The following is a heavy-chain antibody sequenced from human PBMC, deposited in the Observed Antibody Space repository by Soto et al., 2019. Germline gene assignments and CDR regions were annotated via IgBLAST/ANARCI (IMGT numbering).Heavy chain of an antibody. Sequence: EVQLVQSGAEVKKPGATVKISCKASGYTFMDYFVHWVQQAPGKGLEWMGLVDPEDGETIYAEKFQGRVTITAETSTDTDYMELSSVRSEDTAVYYCGTVGRLVSTGASTHGMDVWGQGTTVTVSS. CDR2: VDPEDGET. V-gene: IGHV1-69-2*01. CDR3: GTVGRLVSTGASTHGMDV. CDR1: GYTFMDYF. J-gene: IGHJ6*02. D-gene: IGHD3-9*01.